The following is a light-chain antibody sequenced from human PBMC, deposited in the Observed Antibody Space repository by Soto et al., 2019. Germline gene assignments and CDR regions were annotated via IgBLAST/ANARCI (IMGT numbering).Light chain of an antibody. Sequence: EVVLTQSPGTLSLSPGERATLSCRASQSVSSSDLAWYQQKPGQAPRLLISGASGRATGIPDRFSASGSGTDFTLTISRLEPEDSAVFYCQQYGSSPPLTFGGGTKVEI. CDR2: GAS. V-gene: IGKV3-20*01. CDR1: QSVSSSD. CDR3: QQYGSSPPLT. J-gene: IGKJ4*01.